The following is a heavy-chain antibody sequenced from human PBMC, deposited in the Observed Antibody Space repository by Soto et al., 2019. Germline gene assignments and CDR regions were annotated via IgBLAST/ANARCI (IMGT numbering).Heavy chain of an antibody. CDR2: INAGNGNT. D-gene: IGHD6-19*01. J-gene: IGHJ4*02. V-gene: IGHV1-3*01. CDR3: AKDRTGWFTWGFDS. CDR1: GYTFTSYA. Sequence: ASVQVSCKASGYTFTSYAMHWVRQAPGQRLEWMGWINAGNGNTKYSQKFQGRVTITRDTSASTAYMELSSLRAEDTAVYYCAKDRTGWFTWGFDSWGQGTLVTVSS.